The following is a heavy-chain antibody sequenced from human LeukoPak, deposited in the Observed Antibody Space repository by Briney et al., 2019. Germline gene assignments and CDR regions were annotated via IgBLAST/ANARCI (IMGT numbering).Heavy chain of an antibody. V-gene: IGHV4-39*02. CDR2: VYYRRRN. CDR1: GGSISTANYY. Sequence: PSETLSLTCTVSGGSISTANYYWGWIRQPPGEGLEWIGSVYYRRRNDYKSSLKSRVSISIDTSKKHFSLKLSSVTAADTAVYYCASRAYYDSSGLDYWGQGILVTVSS. J-gene: IGHJ4*02. CDR3: ASRAYYDSSGLDY. D-gene: IGHD3-22*01.